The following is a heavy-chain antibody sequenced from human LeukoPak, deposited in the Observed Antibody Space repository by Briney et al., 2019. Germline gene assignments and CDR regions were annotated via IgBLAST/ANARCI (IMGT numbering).Heavy chain of an antibody. CDR3: ARNTGVTHYFDP. CDR2: FSGHNGNT. D-gene: IGHD3-10*01. Sequence: ASVKVSCKASGYTFTSYGLNWVRQAPGQGLEWVGWFSGHNGNTDYAPRFQGRVTMTTDTYTSTAYMELRSLRSDDTAVYYCARNTGVTHYFDPWGQGTLVTVSS. CDR1: GYTFTSYG. J-gene: IGHJ5*02. V-gene: IGHV1-18*01.